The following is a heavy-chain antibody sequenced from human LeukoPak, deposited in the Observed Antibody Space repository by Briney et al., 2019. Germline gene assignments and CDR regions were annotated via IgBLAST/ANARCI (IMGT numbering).Heavy chain of an antibody. CDR3: ARVKVTLYDILTGYPAGYFDY. CDR1: GDCLIGYY. Sequence: SETLSLTCTVSGDCLIGYYWSWIGQPPGKGLEWIGCIHYSGSTNYNPSLKSRVTTSIDTSRRHFSLRLNSATAADTAVYYCARVKVTLYDILTGYPAGYFDYWGQGTLVPVSS. V-gene: IGHV4-59*01. D-gene: IGHD3-9*01. J-gene: IGHJ4*02. CDR2: IHYSGST.